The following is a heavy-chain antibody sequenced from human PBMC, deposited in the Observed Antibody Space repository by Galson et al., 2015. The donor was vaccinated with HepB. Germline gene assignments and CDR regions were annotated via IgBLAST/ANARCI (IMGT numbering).Heavy chain of an antibody. D-gene: IGHD6-6*01. J-gene: IGHJ4*02. CDR1: GFSFSSYA. V-gene: IGHV3-23*01. CDR3: AKRASSSTRREYYFEY. Sequence: SLRLSCAASGFSFSSYAMSWVRQAPGKGLEWVSTFSGSSDHTYYPDSVKGRFTISRDNSRNTLYLQLNSLRAEDTALYYCAKRASSSTRREYYFEYWGQGTLVTVSS. CDR2: FSGSSDHT.